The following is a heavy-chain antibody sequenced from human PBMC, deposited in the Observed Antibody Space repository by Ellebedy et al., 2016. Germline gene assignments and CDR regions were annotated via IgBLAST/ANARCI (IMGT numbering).Heavy chain of an antibody. J-gene: IGHJ4*02. CDR2: INHSGSA. Sequence: SETLSLTXTVYGVSLSGYYWSWIRQSPGQGLEWIGEINHSGSANYNPSLKSRVTISVDTSKTQFSLKLSSVTAADTAMYYCARESGVGCSGTTCHTKLDYWGQGTLVTVSS. CDR1: GVSLSGYY. V-gene: IGHV4-34*01. D-gene: IGHD2-2*02. CDR3: ARESGVGCSGTTCHTKLDY.